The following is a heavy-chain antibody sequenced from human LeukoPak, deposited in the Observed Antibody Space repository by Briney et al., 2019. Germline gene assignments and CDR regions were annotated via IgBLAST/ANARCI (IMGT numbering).Heavy chain of an antibody. J-gene: IGHJ4*02. D-gene: IGHD6-6*01. Sequence: SETLSLTCTVSDDSISSGGYYGGWIRQPPGKGLEWIGNIYYSGNTYYNPSLKSRVTISVDTSKNQFSLKLSSVTAADTAVYYCARVAVPSRVFDYWGQGTLVTVSS. CDR2: IYYSGNT. CDR3: ARVAVPSRVFDY. V-gene: IGHV4-39*07. CDR1: DDSISSGGYY.